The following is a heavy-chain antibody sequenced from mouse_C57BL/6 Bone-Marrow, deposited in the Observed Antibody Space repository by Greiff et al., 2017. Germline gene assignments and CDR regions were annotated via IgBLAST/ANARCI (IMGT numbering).Heavy chain of an antibody. CDR2: IYPGSGST. J-gene: IGHJ2*01. D-gene: IGHD1-1*01. Sequence: QVQLQQPGAELVKPGASVKMSCKASGYTFTSYWITWVKQRPGQGLEWIGDIYPGSGSTNYNEKFKSKATLTVDTSSSTAYMQLSSLTSEDSAVYYCARKGGTVVASDYFDYWGQGTTLTVSS. V-gene: IGHV1-55*01. CDR3: ARKGGTVVASDYFDY. CDR1: GYTFTSYW.